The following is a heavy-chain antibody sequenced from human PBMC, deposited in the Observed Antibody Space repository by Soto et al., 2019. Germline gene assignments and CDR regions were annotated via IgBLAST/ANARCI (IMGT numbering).Heavy chain of an antibody. D-gene: IGHD2-15*01. Sequence: QVQLQESRPGLVKPSGTLSLTCAVSSGTISSSNWWTWVRQPPGKGLEWIGEINQSGSPNYNPSLRIRVTIAVEKSKRQFILKLSSVTDAETAMNYWAGLGMVAAHREFGPWCHGTLVTVSS. J-gene: IGHJ5*02. CDR2: INQSGSP. CDR1: SGTISSSNW. V-gene: IGHV4-4*02. CDR3: AGLGMVAAHREFGP.